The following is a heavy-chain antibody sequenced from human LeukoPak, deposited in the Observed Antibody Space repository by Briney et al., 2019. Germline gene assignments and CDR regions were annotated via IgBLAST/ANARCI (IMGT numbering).Heavy chain of an antibody. CDR2: ISWNSGSI. J-gene: IGHJ4*02. Sequence: GGSLRLSCAASGFTFDDYAMHWVRHAPGKGLEWVSGISWNSGSIGYADSVKGRFTISRDNAKNSLYLQMNSLRAEDTALYYCAKDIGYSSGRGSYFDYWSQGTLVTVSS. CDR1: GFTFDDYA. D-gene: IGHD6-19*01. CDR3: AKDIGYSSGRGSYFDY. V-gene: IGHV3-9*01.